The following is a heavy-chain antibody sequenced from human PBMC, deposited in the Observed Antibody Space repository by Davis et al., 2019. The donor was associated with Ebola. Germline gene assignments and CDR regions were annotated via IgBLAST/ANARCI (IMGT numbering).Heavy chain of an antibody. D-gene: IGHD6-6*01. CDR3: VGDRLVSTYGMDV. CDR2: IYDSGST. Sequence: SETLSLTCTVSGGSISSSGYYWGWIRQPPGKGLEWIGSIYDSGSTYYNPSLKSRVTIFVDTSKSQFSLKLRSVTAADTAVYYCVGDRLVSTYGMDVWGQGTTVTVSS. V-gene: IGHV4-39*02. J-gene: IGHJ6*02. CDR1: GGSISSSGYY.